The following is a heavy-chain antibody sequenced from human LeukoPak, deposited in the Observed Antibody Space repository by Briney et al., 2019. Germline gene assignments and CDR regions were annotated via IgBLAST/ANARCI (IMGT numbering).Heavy chain of an antibody. D-gene: IGHD3-22*01. CDR2: ISAHNGNT. CDR3: ARDPTRTYYYDSSGYGEPVFDY. V-gene: IGHV1-18*01. J-gene: IGHJ4*02. Sequence: ASVKVSCKASGYTFTSYGISWVRQAPGQGLEWMGWISAHNGNTNYAQKLQGRVTMTTDTSTSTAYMELRSLRSDDTAVYYCARDPTRTYYYDSSGYGEPVFDYWGQGTLVTVSS. CDR1: GYTFTSYG.